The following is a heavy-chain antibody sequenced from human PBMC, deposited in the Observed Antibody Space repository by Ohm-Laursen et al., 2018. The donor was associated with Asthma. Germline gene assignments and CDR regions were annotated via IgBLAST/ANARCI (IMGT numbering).Heavy chain of an antibody. V-gene: IGHV1-69*10. CDR2: IIPPFGLP. CDR3: ARSRQQLVRYDGFDI. D-gene: IGHD6-6*01. CDR1: GGNFDTYA. J-gene: IGHJ3*02. Sequence: SVKVSCKSSGGNFDTYAITWVRQAPGQGLEWVGVIIPPFGLPNYAQKFKGRVTITADKSTSTAYMDLTSLTSEDTAVYYCARSRQQLVRYDGFDIWGQGTTVTVSS.